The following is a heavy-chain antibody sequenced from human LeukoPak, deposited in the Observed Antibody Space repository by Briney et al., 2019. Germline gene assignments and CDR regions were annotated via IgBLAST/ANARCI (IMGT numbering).Heavy chain of an antibody. CDR2: FDPEDGET. D-gene: IGHD1-26*01. Sequence: ASVKVSCKVSGYTLTELSMHWVRQAPGKGLEWMGGFDPEDGETIYAQKFQGRVTMTRDMSTSTVYMELSSLRSEDTAVYYCARISGSYFSLYYFDYWGQGTLVTVSS. V-gene: IGHV1-24*01. J-gene: IGHJ4*02. CDR3: ARISGSYFSLYYFDY. CDR1: GYTLTELS.